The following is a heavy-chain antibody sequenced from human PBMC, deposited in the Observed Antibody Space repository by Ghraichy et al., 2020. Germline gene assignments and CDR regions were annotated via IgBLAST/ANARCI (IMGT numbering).Heavy chain of an antibody. Sequence: GGSLRLSCAASGFTFSNYGMHWVRQAPGKGLEWLAVIGSDGSDKYYADSVEGRFTISRDNSKKTLYLQMNSLRVDDDTALYFCARDDYIGGVLRRDHFYGMDVLGQVTTVIVS. D-gene: IGHD5-12*01. CDR2: IGSDGSDK. CDR1: GFTFSNYG. V-gene: IGHV3-33*01. CDR3: ARDDYIGGVLRRDHFYGMDV. J-gene: IGHJ6*02.